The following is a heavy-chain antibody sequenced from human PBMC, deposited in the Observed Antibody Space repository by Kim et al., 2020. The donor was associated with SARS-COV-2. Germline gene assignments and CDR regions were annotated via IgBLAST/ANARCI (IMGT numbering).Heavy chain of an antibody. V-gene: IGHV3-15*01. CDR3: TTDGHDSSGYYYYYGMDV. CDR2: IKSKTDGGTT. Sequence: GGSLRLSCAASGFTFSNAWMSWVRQAPGKGLEWVGRIKSKTDGGTTDYAAPVKGRFTISRDDSKNTLYLQMNSLKTEDTAVYYCTTDGHDSSGYYYYYGMDVWGQGTTVPVSS. J-gene: IGHJ6*02. D-gene: IGHD3-22*01. CDR1: GFTFSNAW.